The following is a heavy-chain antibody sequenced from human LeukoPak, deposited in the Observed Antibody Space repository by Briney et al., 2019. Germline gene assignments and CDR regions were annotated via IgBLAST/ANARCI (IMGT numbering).Heavy chain of an antibody. V-gene: IGHV1-58*01. D-gene: IGHD2-15*01. Sequence: SVKVSCKASGFTFTSSAVQWVRQARGQRLEWIGWIVVGSGNTNYAQKFQERVTITRDMSTSTAYMELSSLRSEDTAVYYCAAGCSGASCYSFYYYGMDVWGKGTTVTVSS. CDR3: AAGCSGASCYSFYYYGMDV. CDR2: IVVGSGNT. CDR1: GFTFTSSA. J-gene: IGHJ6*04.